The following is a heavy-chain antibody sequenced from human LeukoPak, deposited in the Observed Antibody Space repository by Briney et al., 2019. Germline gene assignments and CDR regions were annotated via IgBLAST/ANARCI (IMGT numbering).Heavy chain of an antibody. CDR3: AGALGGYYYGSGSSWSYYFDY. CDR2: IYYSGST. J-gene: IGHJ4*02. D-gene: IGHD3-10*01. CDR1: GGSISSYY. V-gene: IGHV4-59*01. Sequence: SETLSLTCTVSGGSISSYYWSWIRQPPGKGLEWIGYIYYSGSTNYNPSLKSRVTISVDTSKNQFSLKLSSVTAADTALYYCAGALGGYYYGSGSSWSYYFDYWGQGTLVTVSS.